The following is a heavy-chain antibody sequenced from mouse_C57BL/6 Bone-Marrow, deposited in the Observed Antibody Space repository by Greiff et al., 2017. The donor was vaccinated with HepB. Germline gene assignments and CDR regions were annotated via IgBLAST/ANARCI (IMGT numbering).Heavy chain of an antibody. Sequence: VQGVESGAELVRPGASVTLSCKASGYTFTDYEMHWVKQTPVHGLEWIGAIDPETGGTAYNQKFKGKAILTADKSSSTAYMELRSLTSEDSAVYYCTRSGTWAWFAYWGQGTLVTVSA. J-gene: IGHJ3*01. CDR1: GYTFTDYE. V-gene: IGHV1-15*01. D-gene: IGHD4-1*01. CDR2: IDPETGGT. CDR3: TRSGTWAWFAY.